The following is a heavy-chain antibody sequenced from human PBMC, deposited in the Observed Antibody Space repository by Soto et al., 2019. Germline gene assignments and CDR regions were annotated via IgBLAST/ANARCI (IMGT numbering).Heavy chain of an antibody. CDR3: ARLGGFGATTIDY. Sequence: QVQLQESGPGLVKPSQTLSLTCTVSGGSISSGDYYWSWIRQPPGKGLEWIGYIYYSGSTYYNPSLKSRVTISGDTSNNHFSLNLSSVTAANTAVYYCARLGGFGATTIDYWGQGTLVTVSS. CDR1: GGSISSGDYY. J-gene: IGHJ4*02. D-gene: IGHD3-10*01. V-gene: IGHV4-30-4*01. CDR2: IYYSGST.